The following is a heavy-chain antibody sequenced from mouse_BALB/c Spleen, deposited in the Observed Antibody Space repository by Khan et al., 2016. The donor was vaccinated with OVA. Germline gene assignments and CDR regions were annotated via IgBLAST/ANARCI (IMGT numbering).Heavy chain of an antibody. V-gene: IGHV3-2*02. CDR1: GYSITSDYA. CDR2: ISYSGST. CDR3: ARELGRYYALDY. D-gene: IGHD4-1*01. Sequence: EVQLQESGPGLVKPSQSLSLTCTVTGYSITSDYAWNWIRQFPGNKLEWMGYISYSGSTTYNPSLKSRISITRDTSKDQFFLQLKSVTSEDTATDFCARELGRYYALDYWGQGTSVTVSS. J-gene: IGHJ4*01.